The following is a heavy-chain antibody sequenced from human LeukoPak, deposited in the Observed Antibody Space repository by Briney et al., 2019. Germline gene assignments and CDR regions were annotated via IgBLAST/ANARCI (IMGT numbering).Heavy chain of an antibody. D-gene: IGHD5-24*01. CDR3: ARGPPGEMATINPFDY. V-gene: IGHV4-34*01. CDR2: INHSGST. CDR1: GFTFSSFT. J-gene: IGHJ4*02. Sequence: GSLRLSCAASGFTFSSFTMNWVRQAPGKGLEWIGEINHSGSTNYNPSLKSRVTISVDTSKNQSSLKLSSVTAADTAVYYCARGPPGEMATINPFDYWGQGTLVTVSS.